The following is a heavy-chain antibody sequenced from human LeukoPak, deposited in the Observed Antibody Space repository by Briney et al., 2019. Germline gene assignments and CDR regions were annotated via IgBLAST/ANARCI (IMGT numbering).Heavy chain of an antibody. D-gene: IGHD6-6*01. J-gene: IGHJ5*02. CDR1: GYTFTGYY. Sequence: GASVKVSCKGSGYTFTGYYIHWVRQGPGQGLEWMGWINPDSGGTNYARKFQGRVTMTRDTSISTAYMELSRLRSDDTAMYYCARDSAARSLINWFDPWGQGILVTVSS. CDR3: ARDSAARSLINWFDP. CDR2: INPDSGGT. V-gene: IGHV1-2*02.